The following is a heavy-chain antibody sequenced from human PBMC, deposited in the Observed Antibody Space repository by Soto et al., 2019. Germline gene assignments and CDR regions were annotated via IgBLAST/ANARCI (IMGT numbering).Heavy chain of an antibody. CDR2: IWYDGSNK. J-gene: IGHJ4*02. CDR3: ARSSDRRIAAAGTDY. V-gene: IGHV3-33*01. CDR1: GFTFSSYG. D-gene: IGHD6-13*01. Sequence: GGSLRLSCAASGFTFSSYGMHWVRQAPGKGLEWVAVIWYDGSNKYYADSVKGRFTISRDNSKNTLYLQMNSLRAEDTAVYYCARSSDRRIAAAGTDYWGQGTLVTVSS.